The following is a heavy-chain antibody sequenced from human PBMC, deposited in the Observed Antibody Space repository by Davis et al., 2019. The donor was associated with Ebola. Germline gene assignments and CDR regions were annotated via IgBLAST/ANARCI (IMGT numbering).Heavy chain of an antibody. CDR2: ISRNSDYI. V-gene: IGHV3-21*01. D-gene: IGHD5-12*01. CDR3: VEYSWGSPGY. J-gene: IGHJ4*02. Sequence: PGGSLRLSCAGSGFTFSSYTMNWVRQAPGKGLEWVSSISRNSDYINYADSVKGRFTISRDNARNSLYLHLNSLRAEDTAVYYCVEYSWGSPGYWGQGTLVTVSS. CDR1: GFTFSSYT.